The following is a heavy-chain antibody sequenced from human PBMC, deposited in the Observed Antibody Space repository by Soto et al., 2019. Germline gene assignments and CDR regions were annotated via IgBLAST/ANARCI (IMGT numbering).Heavy chain of an antibody. CDR3: ARRGSVPYYGMDV. CDR2: IYPGDSDT. CDR1: GYSLTTYW. J-gene: IGHJ6*02. V-gene: IGHV5-51*01. Sequence: GESLKISCKGSGYSLTTYWIGWVRQMPGKGLEWMGIIYPGDSDTRYSLSFQGQVTIAVDKSISTAYLQWSSLKAADTAMYYCARRGSVPYYGMDVWGQGTTVTVSS.